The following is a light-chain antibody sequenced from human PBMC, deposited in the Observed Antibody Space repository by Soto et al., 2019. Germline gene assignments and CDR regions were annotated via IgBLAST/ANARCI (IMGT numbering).Light chain of an antibody. CDR2: GAS. J-gene: IGKJ1*01. V-gene: IGKV3-15*01. CDR3: QQYNNWPRT. Sequence: EIVMTQSPGTLSVSPGERATLSCRVSQSVSGNLAWYQQKPGQAPRLLIYGASTRATGIPVRFSGSGSGTEFTLTISSLQSEDFAVYYCQQYNNWPRTFGQGTKVEIK. CDR1: QSVSGN.